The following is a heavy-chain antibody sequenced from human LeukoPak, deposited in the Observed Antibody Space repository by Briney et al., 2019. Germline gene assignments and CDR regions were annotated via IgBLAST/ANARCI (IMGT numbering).Heavy chain of an antibody. J-gene: IGHJ4*02. Sequence: GGSLRLSCAASGFTFNTYGMHWVRQAPGKGLEWVAVISYDGSNKYYTDSVKGRFSSSRDNSKNSLFLQMNSLRADDAAVYYCARAYAGYCSTTSCYGALGYWGQGTLVTVSS. D-gene: IGHD2-2*01. CDR2: ISYDGSNK. CDR3: ARAYAGYCSTTSCYGALGY. CDR1: GFTFNTYG. V-gene: IGHV3-30*12.